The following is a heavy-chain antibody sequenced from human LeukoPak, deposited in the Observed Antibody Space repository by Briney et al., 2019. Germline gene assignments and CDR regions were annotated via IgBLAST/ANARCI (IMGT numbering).Heavy chain of an antibody. CDR1: GFTFSGYW. D-gene: IGHD7-27*01. J-gene: IGHJ5*02. CDR3: VSGDASP. CDR2: ISGDGTIT. V-gene: IGHV3-74*01. Sequence: GRSLRLSCAGFTFSGYWMQWVRQAPGKGLVWVSRISGDGTITYYADSVKGRFSISRDTAKNTLYLQMNRLRAEDTAVYYCVSGDASPGGQGTLVTVSS.